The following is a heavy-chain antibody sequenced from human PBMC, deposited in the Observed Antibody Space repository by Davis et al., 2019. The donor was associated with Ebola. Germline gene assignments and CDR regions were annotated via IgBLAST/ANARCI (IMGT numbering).Heavy chain of an antibody. V-gene: IGHV4-34*01. D-gene: IGHD3-3*01. Sequence: SETLSPTCAVYGASFSGYYWSWIRQPPGKGLEWIGEINHSGSTNYNPSLKSRVTISVDTLTNQFSLKLSSVTDADPAVYYCARGTRVTIFGRLDPWGQGTLVTVSS. CDR3: ARGTRVTIFGRLDP. J-gene: IGHJ5*02. CDR1: GASFSGYY. CDR2: INHSGST.